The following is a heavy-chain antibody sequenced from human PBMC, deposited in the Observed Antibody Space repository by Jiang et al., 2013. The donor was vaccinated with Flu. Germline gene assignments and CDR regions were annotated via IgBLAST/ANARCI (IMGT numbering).Heavy chain of an antibody. Sequence: YWIGWVRQMPGKGLEWMGIIYPGDSDTRYSPSFQGQVIISADKSITTAYLQWSSLKASDTAIYYCARRLRGAAAALSYFDFWGQGTLVTVSS. CDR2: IYPGDSDT. J-gene: IGHJ4*02. V-gene: IGHV5-51*01. CDR3: ARRLRGAAAALSYFDF. D-gene: IGHD6-13*01. CDR1: YW.